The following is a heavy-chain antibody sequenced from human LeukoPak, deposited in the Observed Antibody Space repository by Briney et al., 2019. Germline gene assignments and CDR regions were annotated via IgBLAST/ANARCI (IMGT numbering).Heavy chain of an antibody. CDR3: ARAEYSSSWYGY. Sequence: ASVKVSCKASGYTFTSYYMHWVRQAPGQGLEWMGWISAYNGNTNYAQKFQGRVTMTTDTSARTAYMDLRSLRSDDTAVYYCARAEYSSSWYGYWGQGTLVTVSS. V-gene: IGHV1-18*04. J-gene: IGHJ4*02. D-gene: IGHD6-13*01. CDR2: ISAYNGNT. CDR1: GYTFTSYY.